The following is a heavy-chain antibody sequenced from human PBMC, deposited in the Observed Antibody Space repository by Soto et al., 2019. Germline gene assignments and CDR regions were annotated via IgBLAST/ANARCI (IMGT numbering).Heavy chain of an antibody. CDR3: ARDDVLCDGGRCYGVPLAV. CDR1: GFTVSSKY. D-gene: IGHD2-15*01. CDR2: IQSGGPT. J-gene: IGHJ6*04. V-gene: IGHV3-66*01. Sequence: EVHLVESGGGLVRPGGSLRLSCAASGFTVSSKYMSWVRQAPGKGLEWVSLIQSGGPTYYADSVKGRFTISRDTSENTLHLQIDSLRAEDTAVSYCARDDVLCDGGRCYGVPLAVWGKGTTVTVSS.